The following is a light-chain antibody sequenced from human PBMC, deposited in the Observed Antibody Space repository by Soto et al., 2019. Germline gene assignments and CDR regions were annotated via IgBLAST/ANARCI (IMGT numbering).Light chain of an antibody. CDR2: EVS. CDR3: SSFAGNNNLV. CDR1: SSDVGGYNY. J-gene: IGLJ2*01. V-gene: IGLV2-8*01. Sequence: QSALTQPPSASGSPGQSVTISCTGTSSDVGGYNYVSWYQQHPGKAPKLMISEVSKRPSGVPDRFSGCKSGTTASLTVSGLQAEDEADYYCSSFAGNNNLVFGGGTQLTVL.